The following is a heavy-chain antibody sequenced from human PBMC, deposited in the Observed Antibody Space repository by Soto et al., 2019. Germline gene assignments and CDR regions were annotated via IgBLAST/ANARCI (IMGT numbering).Heavy chain of an antibody. CDR3: ARADYDILTGSSLGYYDY. V-gene: IGHV3-33*01. CDR2: IWYDGSKK. J-gene: IGHJ4*02. D-gene: IGHD3-9*01. Sequence: QVQLVESGGGVVQPGRSLRLSCAASGFTFNLYGMHWVRQAPGKGLEWVAVIWYDGSKKYYADSVKGRFTISRDNSMNTMYMQMNSQRAEDTAVYYCARADYDILTGSSLGYYDYWGQGTLVTVSS. CDR1: GFTFNLYG.